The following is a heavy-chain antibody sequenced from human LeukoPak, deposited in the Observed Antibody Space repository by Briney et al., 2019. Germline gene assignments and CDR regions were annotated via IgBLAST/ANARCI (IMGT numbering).Heavy chain of an antibody. D-gene: IGHD3-10*01. CDR2: ISPRGGGT. Sequence: GGSLRLSCAASGFTFSNHGMNWVRQAPGKGLEWLSGISPRGGGTYYADSVKGRFTISRDDSKNTLSLQMNSLRVEDTAVYYCARDLAGGPFDYGGQGTLVTVS. CDR1: GFTFSNHG. CDR3: ARDLAGGPFDY. V-gene: IGHV3-23*01. J-gene: IGHJ4*02.